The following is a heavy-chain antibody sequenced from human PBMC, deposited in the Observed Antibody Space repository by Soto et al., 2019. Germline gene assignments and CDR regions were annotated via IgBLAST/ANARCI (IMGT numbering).Heavy chain of an antibody. CDR3: ARESEDLTSNFDY. CDR2: ISSTTNYI. V-gene: IGHV3-21*06. CDR1: GVTMSYGGYS. Sequence: ETLSLTCSVSGVTMSYGGYSWSWVRQAPGKGLEWVSSISSTTNYIYYGDSMKGRFTISRDNAKNSLYLEMNSLRAEDTAVYYCARESEDLTSNFDYWGQGTLVTVSS. J-gene: IGHJ4*02.